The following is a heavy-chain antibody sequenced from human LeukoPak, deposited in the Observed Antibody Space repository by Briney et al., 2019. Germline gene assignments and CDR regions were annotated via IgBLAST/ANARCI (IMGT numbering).Heavy chain of an antibody. V-gene: IGHV3-74*01. CDR3: ARVPRGYSNGYGYFDY. J-gene: IGHJ4*02. CDR1: GFTISSHW. D-gene: IGHD5-18*01. CDR2: INSDGDTI. Sequence: GASLRLSCVASGFTISSHWLHWVRQAPEKGLMWVSRINSDGDTISYADSVKGRFTVTRDNAKNTLYLQMNSLRVEDTAVYYGARVPRGYSNGYGYFDYWGQGTLVTVSS.